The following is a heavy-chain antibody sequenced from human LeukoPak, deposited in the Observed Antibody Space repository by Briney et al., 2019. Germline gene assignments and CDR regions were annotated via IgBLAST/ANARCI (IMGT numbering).Heavy chain of an antibody. D-gene: IGHD2-2*01. J-gene: IGHJ6*03. V-gene: IGHV3-7*01. Sequence: GGSLRLSCAASGFTFSSHWMSWVRQAPGKGLEWVANIKKDGSEKYYADSVKGRFTISRDNAKNSLYLQMNSLRAEDTAVYYCARVCSSTSCYLYYMDVWGKGTTVTISS. CDR2: IKKDGSEK. CDR1: GFTFSSHW. CDR3: ARVCSSTSCYLYYMDV.